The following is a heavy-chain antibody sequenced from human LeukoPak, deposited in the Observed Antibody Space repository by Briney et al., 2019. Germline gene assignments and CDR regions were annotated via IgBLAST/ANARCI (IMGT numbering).Heavy chain of an antibody. CDR3: ARTGADIVVVVAATGWFDP. V-gene: IGHV4-59*12. J-gene: IGHJ5*02. Sequence: SETLSLTCTVSGGSISSYYWSWIRQPPGKGLEWIGYIYYSGSTNYNPSLKSRVTISVDTSKNQFSLKLSSVTAADTAVYYCARTGADIVVVVAATGWFDPWGQGTLVTVSS. CDR2: IYYSGST. D-gene: IGHD2-15*01. CDR1: GGSISSYY.